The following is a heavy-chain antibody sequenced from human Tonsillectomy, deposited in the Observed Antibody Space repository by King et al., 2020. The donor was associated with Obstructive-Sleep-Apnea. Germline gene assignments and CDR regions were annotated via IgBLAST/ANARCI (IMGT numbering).Heavy chain of an antibody. V-gene: IGHV3-73*01. CDR3: ARPGEDCSGGSCQGFDP. D-gene: IGHD2-15*01. CDR1: GFTFSGST. J-gene: IGHJ5*02. Sequence: VQLVESGGGLVQPGGSLKLSCAASGFTFSGSTMHWVLQASGKGLEWVGRIRSTANSYAPLFAASVRGRFTISRDDSKNTAYLQMNSLKTEDTAVYYCARPGEDCSGGSCQGFDPWGQGTLVTVSS. CDR2: IRSTANSYAP.